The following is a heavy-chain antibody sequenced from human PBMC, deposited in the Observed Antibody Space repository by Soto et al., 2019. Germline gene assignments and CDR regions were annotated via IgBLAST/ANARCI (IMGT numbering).Heavy chain of an antibody. Sequence: GASVKVSCKASGYTFTSYGISWVRQAPGQGLEWMGWISAYNGNTNYAQKLQGRVTMTTDTSTSTAYMELRSLRSDDTAVYYCARLYSSSWGGTYYYYYYMDVWGKGTTVTVSS. V-gene: IGHV1-18*01. CDR3: ARLYSSSWGGTYYYYYYMDV. D-gene: IGHD6-13*01. CDR1: GYTFTSYG. CDR2: ISAYNGNT. J-gene: IGHJ6*03.